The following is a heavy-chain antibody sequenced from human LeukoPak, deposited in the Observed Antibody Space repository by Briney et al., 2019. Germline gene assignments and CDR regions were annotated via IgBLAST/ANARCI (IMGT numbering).Heavy chain of an antibody. D-gene: IGHD4-11*01. V-gene: IGHV3-74*01. Sequence: PGGSLRLSCAASGFTFSSSCMYWVRQAPGKGLVWVSRINSDESITTYADSVKGRFTTSRDNAKNTLYLQMNSLRAEDTAVYYCARGLVPGFLDYWGQGTLVTVSS. CDR2: INSDESIT. CDR1: GFTFSSSC. CDR3: ARGLVPGFLDY. J-gene: IGHJ4*02.